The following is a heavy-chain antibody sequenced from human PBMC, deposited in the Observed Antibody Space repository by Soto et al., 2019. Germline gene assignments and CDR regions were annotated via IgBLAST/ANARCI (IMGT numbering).Heavy chain of an antibody. CDR2: IYWDDDK. D-gene: IGHD3-10*01. V-gene: IGHV2-5*02. Sequence: QITLKESGPTLVKPTQTLTLTCTFSGFSLSTSGANVGWIRQPPGRALEWLALIYWDDDKRYSPSLKSRLTITKDTTKNQVVLTMPNLDPVDTATYYCAHGTYYYGSGSSYNAPFDYWGQGTLVTVSS. CDR1: GFSLSTSGAN. CDR3: AHGTYYYGSGSSYNAPFDY. J-gene: IGHJ4*02.